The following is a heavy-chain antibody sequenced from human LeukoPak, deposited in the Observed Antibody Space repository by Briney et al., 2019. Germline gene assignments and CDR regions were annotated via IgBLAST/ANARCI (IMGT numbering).Heavy chain of an antibody. CDR2: ISGSGGST. CDR1: GFTFGDFA. Sequence: GRSLRLSCTTSGFTFGDFAMSWFRQAPGKGLEWDSAISGSGGSTYYADSVKGRFTISRDNSKNTQYLQMNSLRAENMAVYYWAKDHYDFWSAAENVFDYWGQGTLVTVSS. CDR3: AKDHYDFWSAAENVFDY. J-gene: IGHJ4*02. D-gene: IGHD3-3*01. V-gene: IGHV3-23*01.